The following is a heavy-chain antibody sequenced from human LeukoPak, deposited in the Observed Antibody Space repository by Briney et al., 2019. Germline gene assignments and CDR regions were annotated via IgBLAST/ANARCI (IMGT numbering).Heavy chain of an antibody. CDR1: GGSFSGYY. Sequence: PSETLSLTCAVYGGSFSGYYWSWIRQPPGKGLEWIGEINHSGSTNYNPSLKSRVTISVDTSKNQLSLKLSSVTAADTAVYYCAAAPYDFWSGYYSPFDYWGQGTLVTVSS. V-gene: IGHV4-34*01. CDR3: AAAPYDFWSGYYSPFDY. CDR2: INHSGST. D-gene: IGHD3-3*01. J-gene: IGHJ4*02.